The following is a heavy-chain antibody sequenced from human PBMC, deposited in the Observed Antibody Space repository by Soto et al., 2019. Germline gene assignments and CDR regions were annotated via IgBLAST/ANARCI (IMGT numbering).Heavy chain of an antibody. V-gene: IGHV1-69*04. D-gene: IGHD2-15*01. CDR3: AREDCSGGSCYHPDWFDP. CDR2: IIPILGIA. Sequence: GASVKVSCKASGGTFSSYTISWVRQAPGQGLEWMGRIIPILGIANYAQKFRGRVTITADKSTSTAYMELSSLRSEDTAVYYCAREDCSGGSCYHPDWFDPWGQGTLVTVPS. J-gene: IGHJ5*02. CDR1: GGTFSSYT.